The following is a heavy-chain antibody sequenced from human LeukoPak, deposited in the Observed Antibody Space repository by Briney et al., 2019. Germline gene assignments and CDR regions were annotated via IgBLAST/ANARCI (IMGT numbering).Heavy chain of an antibody. V-gene: IGHV4-61*02. CDR2: IYTSGST. J-gene: IGHJ6*03. CDR3: ARDWRYYDFWSGYYEGNYYYYMDV. Sequence: SQTLSLTCTVSGGSISSGGYYWSWIRQPAGKGLEWIGRIYTSGSTNYNPSLKSRVTMSVDTSKYQFSLKLSSVTAADTAVYYCARDWRYYDFWSGYYEGNYYYYMDVWGKGTTVTVSS. CDR1: GGSISSGGYY. D-gene: IGHD3-3*01.